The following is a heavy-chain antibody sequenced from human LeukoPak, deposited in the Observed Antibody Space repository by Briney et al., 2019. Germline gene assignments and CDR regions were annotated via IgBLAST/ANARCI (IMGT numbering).Heavy chain of an antibody. J-gene: IGHJ3*02. CDR1: GFTFSSYW. V-gene: IGHV3-74*01. Sequence: GGSLRLSCAASGFTFSSYWMHWVRQAPGKGLVWVSRINSDGSSTSYADSVKGRFTISRDNAKNSLYLQMNSLRAEDTAVYYCARDRLEMFDAFDIWGQGTMVTVSS. D-gene: IGHD5-24*01. CDR3: ARDRLEMFDAFDI. CDR2: INSDGSST.